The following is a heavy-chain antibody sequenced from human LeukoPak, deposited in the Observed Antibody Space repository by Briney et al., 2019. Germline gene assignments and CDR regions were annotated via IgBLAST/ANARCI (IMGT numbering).Heavy chain of an antibody. Sequence: GGSLRLSCAASQFTFSNYAMSWVRQAPGKGLEWVANINQDGTDKYYVDSVKGRFTISRDNAKNSLYLQMNSLRAEDTAVYYCAREIVGTHKSRFDPWGQGTLVTVSS. CDR3: AREIVGTHKSRFDP. V-gene: IGHV3-7*03. J-gene: IGHJ5*02. CDR1: QFTFSNYA. CDR2: INQDGTDK. D-gene: IGHD1-26*01.